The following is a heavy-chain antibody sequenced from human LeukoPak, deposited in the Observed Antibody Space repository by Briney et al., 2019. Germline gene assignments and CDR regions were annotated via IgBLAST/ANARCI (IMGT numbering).Heavy chain of an antibody. J-gene: IGHJ5*02. Sequence: ASVKVSCKASGYTFTRYGISWVRQAPGQGLEWMGWISAYNGNTNYAQKLQGRVTMTTDTSTSTAYMELRSLRSDDTAVYYCARDPQGVLWFGEFYWFDPWGQGTLVTVSS. CDR2: ISAYNGNT. CDR3: ARDPQGVLWFGEFYWFDP. D-gene: IGHD3-10*01. V-gene: IGHV1-18*01. CDR1: GYTFTRYG.